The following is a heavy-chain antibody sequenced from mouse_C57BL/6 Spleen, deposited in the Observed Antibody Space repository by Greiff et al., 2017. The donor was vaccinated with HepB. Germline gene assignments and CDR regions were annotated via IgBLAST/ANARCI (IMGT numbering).Heavy chain of an antibody. Sequence: QVQLQQSGPGLVQPSQSLSITCTVSGFSLTSYGVHWVRQSPGKGLEWLGVIWRGGSTDYNAAFMSRLSITKDNSKSQVFFKMNSLQADDTAIYYCAKNEATVVAGDYYAMDYWGQGTSVTVSS. CDR1: GFSLTSYG. V-gene: IGHV2-5*01. CDR2: IWRGGST. J-gene: IGHJ4*01. D-gene: IGHD1-1*01. CDR3: AKNEATVVAGDYYAMDY.